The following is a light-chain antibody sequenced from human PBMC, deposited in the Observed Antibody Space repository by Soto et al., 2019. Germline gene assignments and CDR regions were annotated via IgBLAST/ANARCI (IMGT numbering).Light chain of an antibody. Sequence: ELTQPSSVSVSPGQTARITCSGDVLAKKYARWFQQKPGQAPVLVIYKDSERPSGIPERFSGSSSGTTVTLTISGAQVEDEADYYCYSAADNNRGVFGGGTKLTVL. CDR1: VLAKKY. CDR3: YSAADNNRGV. J-gene: IGLJ3*02. CDR2: KDS. V-gene: IGLV3-27*01.